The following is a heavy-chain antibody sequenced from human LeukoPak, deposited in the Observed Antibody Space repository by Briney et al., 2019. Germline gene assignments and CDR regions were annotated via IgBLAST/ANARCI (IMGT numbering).Heavy chain of an antibody. Sequence: PSGTLSLTCAVSGGSISSSNWWSWVRQPPGKGLEWIGEIYHSGSTNYNPSLKSRVTISVDKSKNQFSLKLSSVTAADTAVYYCASLVLLLEWHRGYFDLWGRGTLVTVSS. CDR2: IYHSGST. D-gene: IGHD3-3*01. V-gene: IGHV4-4*02. CDR1: GGSISSSNW. J-gene: IGHJ2*01. CDR3: ASLVLLLEWHRGYFDL.